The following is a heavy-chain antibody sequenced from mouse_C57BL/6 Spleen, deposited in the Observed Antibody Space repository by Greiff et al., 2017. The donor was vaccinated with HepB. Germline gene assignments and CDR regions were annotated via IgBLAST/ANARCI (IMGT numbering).Heavy chain of an antibody. Sequence: QVQLQQPGAELVMPGASVKLSCKASGYTFTSYWMHWVKQRPGQGLEWIGEIDPSDSYTNYNQKFKGKSTLTVDQSSSTAYMQLSSLTSEDSAVYYCARWGNGDAMDYWGQGTSVTVSS. D-gene: IGHD2-1*01. CDR2: IDPSDSYT. CDR3: ARWGNGDAMDY. CDR1: GYTFTSYW. V-gene: IGHV1-69*01. J-gene: IGHJ4*01.